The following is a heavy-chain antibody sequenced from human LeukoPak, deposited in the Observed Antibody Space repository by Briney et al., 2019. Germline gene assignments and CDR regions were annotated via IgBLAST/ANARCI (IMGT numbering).Heavy chain of an antibody. CDR2: ISSSSSYI. Sequence: GGSLRLSCAASGFTFSSYSMNWVRQAPGKGLEWVSSISSSSSYIYYADSVKGGFTISRDNAKNSLYLQMNSLRAEDTAVYYCARSGYCSGGSCYYAFDIWGQGTMVTVSS. CDR1: GFTFSSYS. J-gene: IGHJ3*02. V-gene: IGHV3-21*01. D-gene: IGHD2-15*01. CDR3: ARSGYCSGGSCYYAFDI.